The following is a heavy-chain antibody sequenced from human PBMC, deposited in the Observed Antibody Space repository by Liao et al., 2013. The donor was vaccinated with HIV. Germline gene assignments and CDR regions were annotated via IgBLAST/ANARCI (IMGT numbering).Heavy chain of an antibody. J-gene: IGHJ4*02. D-gene: IGHD3-9*01. CDR1: GDSIKENN. Sequence: QVQLQESGPGLVKPSETLSVTCTLSGDSIKENNWNWIRQSAGKGLEWIGRIDSTGSANYYFSFRSRVTMFVDTSKNQFSLRLRSVTAADTAVYYCARDTYDIFGHLYLFDSWGPGTLVIVSS. CDR2: IDSTGSA. V-gene: IGHV4-4*07. CDR3: ARDTYDIFGHLYLFDS.